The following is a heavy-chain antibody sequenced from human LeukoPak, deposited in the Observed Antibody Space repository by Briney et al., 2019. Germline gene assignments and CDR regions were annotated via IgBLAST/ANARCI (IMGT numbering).Heavy chain of an antibody. CDR1: GGSISSYY. CDR2: IYYSGSI. Sequence: PSETLSLTCTVSGGSISSYYWSWIRQPPGKGLEWIGYIYYSGSINYNPSLKSRVTISVDTSKNQFSLKLSSVTAADTAVYYCARSEVTYYYDSSGYSNAFDIWGQGTMVTVSS. CDR3: ARSEVTYYYDSSGYSNAFDI. J-gene: IGHJ3*02. V-gene: IGHV4-59*01. D-gene: IGHD3-22*01.